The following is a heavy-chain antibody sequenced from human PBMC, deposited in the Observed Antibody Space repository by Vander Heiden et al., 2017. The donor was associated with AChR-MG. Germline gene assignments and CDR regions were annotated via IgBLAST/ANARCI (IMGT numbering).Heavy chain of an antibody. J-gene: IGHJ4*02. D-gene: IGHD6-19*01. V-gene: IGHV3-23*01. CDR3: AKAPGIAVAGPLLY. CDR2: LSGSGGNT. Sequence: EVQLLESGGGLVQPGGSLRLSCVASGFTFSSYARGWVRQAPGKGLEWVSGLSGSGGNTYYADSVKGRFTISRDNSKNTLYLQMNSLRAEDTAVYYCAKAPGIAVAGPLLYWGQGTLVTVSS. CDR1: GFTFSSYA.